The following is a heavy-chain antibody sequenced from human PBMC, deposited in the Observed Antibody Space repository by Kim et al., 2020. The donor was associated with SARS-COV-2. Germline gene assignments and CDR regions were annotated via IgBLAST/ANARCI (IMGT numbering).Heavy chain of an antibody. J-gene: IGHJ4*02. Sequence: SETLSLTCTVSGGSISSGSYYWSWIRQPAGKGLEWIGRIYTSGSTNYNPSLKSRVTISVDTSKNQFSLKLSSVTAADTAVYYCARVAPSRVATIDNDYWGQGTLVTVSS. CDR3: ARVAPSRVATIDNDY. CDR1: GGSISSGSYY. D-gene: IGHD5-12*01. V-gene: IGHV4-61*02. CDR2: IYTSGST.